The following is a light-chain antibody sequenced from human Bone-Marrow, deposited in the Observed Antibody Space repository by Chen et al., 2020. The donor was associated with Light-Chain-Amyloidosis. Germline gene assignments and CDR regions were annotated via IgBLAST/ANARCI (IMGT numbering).Light chain of an antibody. CDR2: WAS. J-gene: IGKJ4*01. CDR1: QSVLYDANKENY. V-gene: IGKV4-1*01. Sequence: DIVMTQSPDSLAVSLRERATITCKSSQSVLYDANKENYLAWYQQKPGQPPKLLIDWASTRESGVPDRFRGGGSGTDFTLTISSLQAEDVALYYCQQYYDTPLTFGGGTRVEIK. CDR3: QQYYDTPLT.